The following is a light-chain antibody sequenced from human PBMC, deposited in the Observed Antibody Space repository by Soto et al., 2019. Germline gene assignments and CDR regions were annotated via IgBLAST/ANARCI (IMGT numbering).Light chain of an antibody. Sequence: ENLLTQSPGTLSLSPGERATLSCRASQSVRSTFLAWYQQKPGQAPRVIMYGVSSRATGIPDRFRGSGSGTDFALTISRLEPEDFAVYYCQQYGDSPYTFGQGTKVDIK. V-gene: IGKV3-20*01. J-gene: IGKJ2*01. CDR1: QSVRSTF. CDR2: GVS. CDR3: QQYGDSPYT.